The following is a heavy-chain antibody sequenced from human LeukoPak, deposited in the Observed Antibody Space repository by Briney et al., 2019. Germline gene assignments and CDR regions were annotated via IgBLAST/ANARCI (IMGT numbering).Heavy chain of an antibody. CDR3: ARAALGRYFDWLRPLDY. J-gene: IGHJ4*02. Sequence: PSETLSLTCTVSGGSLSSGDYYWGWLRQPPGTGLEWVGYIYYSGSTYYNPSLKSRVTISVDTSKNQFSLKLSSVTAADTAVYYCARAALGRYFDWLRPLDYWGQGTLVTVSS. D-gene: IGHD3-9*01. CDR1: GGSLSSGDYY. CDR2: IYYSGST. V-gene: IGHV4-30-4*01.